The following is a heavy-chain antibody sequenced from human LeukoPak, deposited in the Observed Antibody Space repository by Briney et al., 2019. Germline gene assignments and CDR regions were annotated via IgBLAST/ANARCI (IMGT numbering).Heavy chain of an antibody. J-gene: IGHJ4*02. CDR1: GFTFSSSA. Sequence: QSGGSLRLSCAASGFTFSSSAMSWVRQAPGKGLEWVSGISTSGGITYYTDSVKGRFTISRDNSKNTLYLQMNSLRADDTAVYHCARKTNGRYPFDYWGQGTLVTVSS. CDR3: ARKTNGRYPFDY. CDR2: ISTSGGIT. V-gene: IGHV3-23*01. D-gene: IGHD1-26*01.